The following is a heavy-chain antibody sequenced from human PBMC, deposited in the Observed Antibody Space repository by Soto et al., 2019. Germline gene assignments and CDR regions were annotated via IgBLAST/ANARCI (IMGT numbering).Heavy chain of an antibody. CDR3: ARVDYYYYYGMDV. J-gene: IGHJ6*02. CDR1: GFTFSSYG. CDR2: IWYDGSNK. V-gene: IGHV3-33*01. Sequence: LRLSCAASGFTFSSYGMHWVRQAPGKGLEWVAVIWYDGSNKYYADSVKGRLTISRDNSKNTLYLQMNSLRAEDTAVYYCARVDYYYYYGMDVWGQGTTVTVSS.